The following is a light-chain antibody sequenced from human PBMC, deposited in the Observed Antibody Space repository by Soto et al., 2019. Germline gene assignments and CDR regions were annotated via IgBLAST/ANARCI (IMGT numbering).Light chain of an antibody. CDR1: QSISGW. V-gene: IGKV1-5*01. Sequence: DIQMTQSPSTLSASVGDRVTITCRASQSISGWLAWYQQKPGKAPNLLIYDASSLESGVPSRFRGSGSGTDFTLTISCLQPDDFATYYCQQYNTYSRTFGQGTKLQIK. CDR2: DAS. CDR3: QQYNTYSRT. J-gene: IGKJ2*01.